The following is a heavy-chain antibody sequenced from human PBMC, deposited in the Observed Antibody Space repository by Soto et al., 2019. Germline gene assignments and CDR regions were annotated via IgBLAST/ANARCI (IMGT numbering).Heavy chain of an antibody. CDR1: GYTFTNYW. V-gene: IGHV5-51*01. CDR2: IYPGDSET. J-gene: IGHJ4*02. D-gene: IGHD3-10*01. CDR3: ARKYYYGAGALDY. Sequence: EVQLVQSAAEVKKPGESLKISCKGSGYTFTNYWIGWVRQMPGKGLEWMGIIYPGDSETRYSPSFQGKVTMSADKSISTAYLQWSSLKASDSAMYYCARKYYYGAGALDYWGQGTLVTVSS.